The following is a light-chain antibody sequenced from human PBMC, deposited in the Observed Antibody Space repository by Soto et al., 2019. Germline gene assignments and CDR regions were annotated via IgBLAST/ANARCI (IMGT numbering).Light chain of an antibody. J-gene: IGKJ4*01. CDR1: QGVSTY. V-gene: IGKV1-9*01. CDR3: QQLNGYQLA. CDR2: SAS. Sequence: DIPLTQSPSFLSASVGDTVTITCRASQGVSTYLAWYQQKPGKVPKLLIRSASTLQSGVPPRFSGGGSGTEFTLTISTLQPDDSGIYYCQQLNGYQLAFGGGTNVEIK.